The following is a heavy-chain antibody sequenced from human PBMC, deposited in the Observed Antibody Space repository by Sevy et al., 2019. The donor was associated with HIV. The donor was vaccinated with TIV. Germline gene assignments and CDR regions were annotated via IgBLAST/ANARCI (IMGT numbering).Heavy chain of an antibody. J-gene: IGHJ4*02. Sequence: GGSLRLSCAASIFTFSDYYMTWIRQAPGKGLECVSHISSGGSHIHYADSVKGRFTISRDNAKKSLYLQMNSLTAEDTAVYYCARVRYTYGSYYFDYWGQGTLVTVSS. D-gene: IGHD5-18*01. CDR1: IFTFSDYY. V-gene: IGHV3-11*01. CDR2: ISSGGSHI. CDR3: ARVRYTYGSYYFDY.